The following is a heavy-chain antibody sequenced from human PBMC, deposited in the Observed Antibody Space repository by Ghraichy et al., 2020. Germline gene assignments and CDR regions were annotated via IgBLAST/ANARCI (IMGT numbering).Heavy chain of an antibody. J-gene: IGHJ6*02. Sequence: SETPSLTCTVSGASISGFYWSWIRQPPGKGLEWIGHIYYSGTTNYSPSLKSRLTLSVDRSQNLVSLRLSSVTSADTAVYYCARVPTMFGVAPWGMDIWGQGTTVTVS. V-gene: IGHV4-59*01. CDR2: IYYSGTT. CDR1: GASISGFY. CDR3: ARVPTMFGVAPWGMDI. D-gene: IGHD3-3*01.